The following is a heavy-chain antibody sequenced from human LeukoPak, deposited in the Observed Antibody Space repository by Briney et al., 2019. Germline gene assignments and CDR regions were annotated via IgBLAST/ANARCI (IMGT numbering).Heavy chain of an antibody. CDR1: GDSVSSNSAA. CDR3: ARTSYGDDYYYYGMDV. D-gene: IGHD4-17*01. Sequence: SQTLSLTCALSGDSVSSNSAAWNWIRQPPSRGLEWLGRTYYRSKWYNDYAVSVKSRITINPDTSKNQFSLQLNSVTPEDTAVYYCARTSYGDDYYYYGMDVWGQGTTVTVSS. J-gene: IGHJ6*02. CDR2: TYYRSKWYN. V-gene: IGHV6-1*01.